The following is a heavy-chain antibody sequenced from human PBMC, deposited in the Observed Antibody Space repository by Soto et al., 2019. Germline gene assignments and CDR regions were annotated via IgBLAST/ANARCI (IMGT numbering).Heavy chain of an antibody. V-gene: IGHV1-2*04. CDR2: INPNSGGT. CDR3: ARERYSSPALGYYYGMDV. CDR1: GYTFTGYY. D-gene: IGHD6-13*01. J-gene: IGHJ6*02. Sequence: ASVKVSCKASGYTFTGYYMHWVRQAPGQGLEWMGWINPNSGGTNYARKLQGWVTMTRDTSISTAYMELSRLRSDDTAVYYCARERYSSPALGYYYGMDVWGQGTTVTVSS.